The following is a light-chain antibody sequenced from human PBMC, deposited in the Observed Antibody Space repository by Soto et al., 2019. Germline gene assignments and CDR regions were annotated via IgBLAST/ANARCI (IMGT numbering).Light chain of an antibody. CDR2: HAS. CDR3: QHYNSYPWT. J-gene: IGKJ1*01. Sequence: DIQMTQSPSTLSASIGDRVTITCRASQTINNWLAWYQQKPGKAPNLLIYHASNLETGVPSRISGSAFGTEFTLTISSLQPDDFATYYCQHYNSYPWTFGQGTKV. V-gene: IGKV1-5*01. CDR1: QTINNW.